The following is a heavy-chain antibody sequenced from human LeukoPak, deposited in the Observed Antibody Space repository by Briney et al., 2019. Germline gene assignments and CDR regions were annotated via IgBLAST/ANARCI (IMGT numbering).Heavy chain of an antibody. CDR1: GFTFSSYA. D-gene: IGHD3-22*01. J-gene: IGHJ4*02. V-gene: IGHV3-15*01. CDR3: TTDNSGFKWPGHYFDY. CDR2: IKSKTDGGTT. Sequence: PGGSLRLSCAASGFTFSSYAMSWVRQAPGKGLEWVGRIKSKTDGGTTDYAAPVKGRFTISRDDSKNTLYLQMNSLKTEDTAVYYCTTDNSGFKWPGHYFDYWGQGTLVTVSS.